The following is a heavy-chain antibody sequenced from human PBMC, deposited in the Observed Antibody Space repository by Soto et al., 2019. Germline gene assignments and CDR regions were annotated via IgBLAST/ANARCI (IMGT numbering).Heavy chain of an antibody. CDR3: AGVGSPMGPRLIMNFDH. Sequence: QVPLVESGGGLVKPGGSLRLSCAASGFTFSDYYMNWIRQAPGKGLEWVSYISGSGSTMYYAGSVKGRFTISRDNANNTLYLQMNSLRAEDTALDYCAGVGSPMGPRLIMNFDHWGQGALVTVSS. CDR1: GFTFSDYY. D-gene: IGHD3-10*01. CDR2: ISGSGSTM. J-gene: IGHJ4*02. V-gene: IGHV3-11*01.